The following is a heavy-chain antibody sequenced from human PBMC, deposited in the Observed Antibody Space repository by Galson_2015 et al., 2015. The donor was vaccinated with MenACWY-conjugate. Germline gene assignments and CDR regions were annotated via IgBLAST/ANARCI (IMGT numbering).Heavy chain of an antibody. Sequence: SVKVSCKASGYTFTNYAMHWVRQAPGQRLEWMGWINAGNGNTKYPQKFQGRVTITRDASASTAYMELSSLRSEDTAVYYCAHAPVTPIPYYLDYWGQGTLVTVSS. CDR1: GYTFTNYA. V-gene: IGHV1-3*01. CDR3: AHAPVTPIPYYLDY. D-gene: IGHD2-2*02. J-gene: IGHJ4*02. CDR2: INAGNGNT.